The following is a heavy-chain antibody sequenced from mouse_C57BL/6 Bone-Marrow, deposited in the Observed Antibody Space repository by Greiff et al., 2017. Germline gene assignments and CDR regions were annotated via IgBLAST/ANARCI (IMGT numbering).Heavy chain of an antibody. V-gene: IGHV1-82*01. CDR1: GYAFSSSW. Sequence: QVQLQQSGPELVKPGASVQISCKASGYAFSSSWMNWVKQRPGTGLEWIGRIYPGDGDNNNNGQFTGKATLTAAKSSITSYMQLCRLTSDDSSVYFCSRTRGLRRAMDYWGQGTSVTVSS. CDR2: IYPGDGDN. D-gene: IGHD2-4*01. CDR3: SRTRGLRRAMDY. J-gene: IGHJ4*01.